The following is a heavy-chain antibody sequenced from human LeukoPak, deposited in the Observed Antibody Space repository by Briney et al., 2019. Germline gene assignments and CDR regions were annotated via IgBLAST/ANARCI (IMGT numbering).Heavy chain of an antibody. V-gene: IGHV3-66*01. D-gene: IGHD4-23*01. J-gene: IGHJ4*02. CDR3: ARAPGGDYYGGLDY. CDR1: GFTVSSNY. CDR2: IYSGGST. Sequence: PGGSLRLSCAAPGFTVSSNYMTWVRQAPGKGLERVSVIYSGGSTYYADSVKGRFTISRDDSKNTLYLQMNSLRAEDTAVYYCARAPGGDYYGGLDYWGQGTLVTVSS.